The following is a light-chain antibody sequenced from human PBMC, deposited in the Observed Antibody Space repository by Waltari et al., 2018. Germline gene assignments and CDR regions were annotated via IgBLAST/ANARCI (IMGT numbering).Light chain of an antibody. Sequence: ILLTQSPDTLSLSPGDGASLSCRASQDVDSTYFAWYQQRPGQAPRLLIYGASTRATDVSDRFSGSGSGTEFTLSIRRAEPEDSAVYYCQQYHTFGQGTKLMIK. CDR2: GAS. J-gene: IGKJ2*01. V-gene: IGKV3-20*01. CDR3: QQYHT. CDR1: QDVDSTY.